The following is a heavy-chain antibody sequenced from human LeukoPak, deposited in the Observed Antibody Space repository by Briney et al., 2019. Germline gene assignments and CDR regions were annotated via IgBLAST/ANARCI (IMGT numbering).Heavy chain of an antibody. CDR3: ARGNGWSLY. CDR1: GGSISSYY. J-gene: IGHJ4*02. V-gene: IGHV4-59*08. CDR2: IHYTGST. D-gene: IGHD6-19*01. Sequence: SETLSLTCTVSGGSISSYYWSWIRQPPGKGLEWIGYIHYTGSTNYNPSLKSRVTISVDTSKNQFSLKLSSVTAADTAVYFCARGNGWSLYWGQGTLVTVSS.